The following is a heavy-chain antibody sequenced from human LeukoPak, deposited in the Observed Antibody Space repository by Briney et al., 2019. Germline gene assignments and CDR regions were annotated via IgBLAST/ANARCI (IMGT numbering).Heavy chain of an antibody. V-gene: IGHV4-59*08. CDR3: ASKPQWVGPLNGFDP. J-gene: IGHJ5*02. D-gene: IGHD3-10*01. CDR1: GGSISSYY. CDR2: MYYSGST. Sequence: SETLSLTCTVSGGSISSYYWSWIRQPPGKGLEWIGYMYYSGSTKYNPSLKTRVTISVDTTKNQFSLNLSSVSAADTAVYYCASKPQWVGPLNGFDPWGQGTLVTVSS.